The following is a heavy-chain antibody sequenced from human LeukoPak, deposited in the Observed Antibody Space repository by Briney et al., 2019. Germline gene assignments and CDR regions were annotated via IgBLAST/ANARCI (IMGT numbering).Heavy chain of an antibody. CDR1: GGSMESLNW. CDR3: ARAVGDYLRYGGYFFDS. J-gene: IGHJ4*02. Sequence: SETLSLTCAVSGGSMESLNWWSWVRQHPGKGPEWIGEVFHSGTTNDNPSLKSRVTMSADRSKNQFSLKLNSVTAADTAIYYCARAVGDYLRYGGYFFDSWGQGILVVVSS. V-gene: IGHV4-4*02. CDR2: VFHSGTT. D-gene: IGHD4-17*01.